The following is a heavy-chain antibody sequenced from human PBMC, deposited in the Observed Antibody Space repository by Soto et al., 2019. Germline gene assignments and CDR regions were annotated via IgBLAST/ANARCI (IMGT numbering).Heavy chain of an antibody. J-gene: IGHJ4*02. D-gene: IGHD3-16*01. Sequence: ASVKVSCKASGYTFTSYYMHWVRQAPGQGLEWMGIINPSGGSTSYAQKFQGRVTMTRDTSTSTAYMEPSTLRSEDTAVYYCARGRGRNPFDYWGQGTLVTVSS. CDR3: ARGRGRNPFDY. CDR1: GYTFTSYY. V-gene: IGHV1-46*03. CDR2: INPSGGST.